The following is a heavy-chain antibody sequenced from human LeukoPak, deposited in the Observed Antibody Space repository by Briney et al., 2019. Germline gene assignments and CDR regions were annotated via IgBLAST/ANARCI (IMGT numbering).Heavy chain of an antibody. CDR1: GFTFSNYG. CDR3: AKTRSSSGWTGTFDY. Sequence: PGGSLRLSCAASGFTFSNYGMHWVRQAPGKGLEWVAVIWYDGSNKYYADSVKGRFTISRDNSKNTLYLQMNSLRAEDTAVYYCAKTRSSSGWTGTFDYWGQGTLVTVSS. V-gene: IGHV3-33*06. D-gene: IGHD6-19*01. J-gene: IGHJ4*02. CDR2: IWYDGSNK.